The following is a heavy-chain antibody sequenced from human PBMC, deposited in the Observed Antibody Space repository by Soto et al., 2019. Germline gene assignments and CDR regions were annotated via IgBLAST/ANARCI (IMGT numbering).Heavy chain of an antibody. D-gene: IGHD3-22*01. J-gene: IGHJ3*02. V-gene: IGHV1-69*13. CDR3: ARDLTYYYDSSAPKGAFDI. CDR1: GGTFSSYA. CDR2: IIPIFGTA. Sequence: SVKVSCKASGGTFSSYAISWVRQAPGQGLEWMGGIIPIFGTANYAQKFQGRVTITADESTSTAYMELSSRRSEDTAVYYCARDLTYYYDSSAPKGAFDIWGQGTMVTVSS.